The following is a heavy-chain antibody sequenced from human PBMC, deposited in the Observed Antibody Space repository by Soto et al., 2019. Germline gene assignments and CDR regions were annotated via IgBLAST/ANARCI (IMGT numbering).Heavy chain of an antibody. J-gene: IGHJ2*01. CDR3: AIGHCFSSSRSFLDI. V-gene: IGHV4-31*03. CDR1: GGSISSGGSY. D-gene: IGHD2-2*01. Sequence: PSETLSLTCTVSGGSISSGGSYWSWIRQSTGKGVEWIGYIYYSGTTYYNPSLKSRVSISLDTSKNQFSLKLSSVTAADTAIYYFAIGHCFSSSRSFLDIWGRGSLVIVSS. CDR2: IYYSGTT.